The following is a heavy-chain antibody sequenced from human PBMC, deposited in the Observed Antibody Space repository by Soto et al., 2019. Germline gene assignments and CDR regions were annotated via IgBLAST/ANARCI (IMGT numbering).Heavy chain of an antibody. J-gene: IGHJ3*02. CDR1: GYRFTRYW. V-gene: IGHV5-51*01. CDR3: ARQGSIGEGYCSGGSCYSDAFDI. CDR2: IYPGDSDT. Sequence: GESLQISCKVSGYRFTRYWIGWVRQMPGKGLEWMGIIYPGDSDTRYSPSFQGQVTISADKSISTAYLQWSSLKASDTAMYYCARQGSIGEGYCSGGSCYSDAFDIWGQGTMVTVSS. D-gene: IGHD2-15*01.